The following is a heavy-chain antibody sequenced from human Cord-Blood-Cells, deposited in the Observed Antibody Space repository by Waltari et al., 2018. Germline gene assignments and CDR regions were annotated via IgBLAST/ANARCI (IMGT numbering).Heavy chain of an antibody. CDR3: ARGGDCTGGVCYDAFDI. V-gene: IGHV1-69*06. Sequence: QVQLVQSGAEVKKPGSSVKVSCKASGGTFSSYAISWVRQAPGQGLEWMGGIIPIFGTANYAQKSQGSVTITADKSTSTSYMEVSSLRSEDTAVDYCARGGDCTGGVCYDAFDIWGQGTMVTVTS. J-gene: IGHJ3*02. CDR1: GGTFSSYA. CDR2: IIPIFGTA. D-gene: IGHD2-8*02.